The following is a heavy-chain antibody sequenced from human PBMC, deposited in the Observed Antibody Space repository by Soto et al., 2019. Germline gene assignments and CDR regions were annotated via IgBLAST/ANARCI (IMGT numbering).Heavy chain of an antibody. Sequence: EEQLVESGGGLEQPGGSLRLSCAASGFSFGDHDMHWVRQGAGGGLEWVSAIGTVGDSYYSGSVKGRFTISRENATNSLHLQMNDLRVGDTAVYYCARGTSCNSVSCHRIWYFDLWGRGTLVTVSS. CDR2: IGTVGDS. J-gene: IGHJ2*01. CDR3: ARGTSCNSVSCHRIWYFDL. V-gene: IGHV3-13*01. CDR1: GFSFGDHD. D-gene: IGHD2-2*01.